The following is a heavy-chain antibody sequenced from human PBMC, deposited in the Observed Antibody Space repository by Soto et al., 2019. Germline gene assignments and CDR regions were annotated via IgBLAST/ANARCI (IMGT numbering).Heavy chain of an antibody. J-gene: IGHJ5*02. D-gene: IGHD1-7*01. CDR1: GYNFSSYY. V-gene: IGHV5-10-1*03. Sequence: EEQLVQSGAEVKKAGESLRISCKGSGYNFSSYYISWVRQMAGQGLEWMGKIDPSDSYTDYRPSLQGHLTISVDKSINTAYLQWSSLKASDTGMYYCASPRDWNYAYFAPWGQGTLVTVSS. CDR2: IDPSDSYT. CDR3: ASPRDWNYAYFAP.